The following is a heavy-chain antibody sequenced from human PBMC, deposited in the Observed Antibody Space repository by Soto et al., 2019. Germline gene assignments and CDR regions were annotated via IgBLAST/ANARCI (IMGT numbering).Heavy chain of an antibody. CDR2: ISSSGSTI. D-gene: IGHD1-26*01. Sequence: EVQLVESGGGLVQPGGSLRLAGAASGFTFSGYEMNWVRQAPGKGLEWVSYISSSGSTIYYADSVKGRFTISRDNAKNSLYLQMNSLSGGDTALYYCATGGSYYILGGQGTLVTVSS. CDR1: GFTFSGYE. CDR3: ATGGSYYIL. J-gene: IGHJ4*02. V-gene: IGHV3-48*03.